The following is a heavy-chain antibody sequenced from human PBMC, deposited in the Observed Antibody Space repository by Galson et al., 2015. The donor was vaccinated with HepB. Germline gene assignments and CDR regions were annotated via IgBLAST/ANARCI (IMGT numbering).Heavy chain of an antibody. J-gene: IGHJ4*02. CDR3: ARGRELWFGESYDH. CDR1: GYTFTNYD. V-gene: IGHV1-8*01. CDR2: MNPDSGNT. Sequence: SVKVSCKASGYTFTNYDINWVRQASGQGLEWMGWMNPDSGNTGYAQKFQGRVTMTRNTSISTAYLDLSSLRSEDTAVYYCARGRELWFGESYDHWGQGTLVTVSS. D-gene: IGHD3-10*01.